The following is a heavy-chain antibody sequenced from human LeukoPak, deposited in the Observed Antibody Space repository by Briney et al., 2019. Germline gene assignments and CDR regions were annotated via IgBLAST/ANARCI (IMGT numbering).Heavy chain of an antibody. CDR1: GGSTSSYY. V-gene: IGHV4-59*01. Sequence: PSETLSLTCTVSGGSTSSYYWSWIRQPPGKGLEWIGYIYYSGTTNYNPSLKSRVTISVDTSKNQFSLKLSSVTAADPAVYYCARGVYIAAAQYGYWGQGTLVTVSS. CDR3: ARGVYIAAAQYGY. D-gene: IGHD6-13*01. CDR2: IYYSGTT. J-gene: IGHJ4*02.